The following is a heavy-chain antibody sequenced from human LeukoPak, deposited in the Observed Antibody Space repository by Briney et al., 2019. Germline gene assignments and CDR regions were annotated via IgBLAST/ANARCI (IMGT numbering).Heavy chain of an antibody. CDR2: ISSSSSYI. CDR1: GFTFSSYS. Sequence: GGSLRLSCAASGFTFSSYSMNWVRQAPGKGLEWVSSISSSSSYIYYADSVKGRFTISRDNAKNSLYLQMNSLRAEDTAVYYCASFMVRGVILQPDYWGQGTLVTVSS. J-gene: IGHJ4*02. D-gene: IGHD3-10*01. CDR3: ASFMVRGVILQPDY. V-gene: IGHV3-21*01.